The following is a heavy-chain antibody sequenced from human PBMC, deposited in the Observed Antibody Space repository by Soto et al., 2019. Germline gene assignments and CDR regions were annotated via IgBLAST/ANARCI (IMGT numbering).Heavy chain of an antibody. CDR2: ISYDGSNK. J-gene: IGHJ6*02. V-gene: IGHV3-30*18. CDR3: AKFLDTAALGGAYYYGMDV. Sequence: QVQLVESGGGLVKPGGSLRLSCAASGFTFSSYGMHWVRQAPGKGLEWGAVISYDGSNKYYADSVKGRFTISRDNSKNTLYLQMNSLGAEDTAVYYCAKFLDTAALGGAYYYGMDVWGQGTTVTVSS. CDR1: GFTFSSYG. D-gene: IGHD3-16*01.